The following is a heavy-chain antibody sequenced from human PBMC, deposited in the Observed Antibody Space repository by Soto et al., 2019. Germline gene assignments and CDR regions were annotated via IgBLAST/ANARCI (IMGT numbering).Heavy chain of an antibody. V-gene: IGHV3-30-3*01. CDR2: ISYDGSNK. J-gene: IGHJ4*02. D-gene: IGHD3-10*01. CDR1: GFTFSSYA. CDR3: AREPGEGSADASHFDY. Sequence: QVQLVESGGGVVQPGRSLRLSCAASGFTFSSYAMHWVRQAPGKGLEWVAVISYDGSNKYYADSVKGRFTISRDNSKNTLYLQMNSMRAEDTAVYYCAREPGEGSADASHFDYWGQGTLVTVSS.